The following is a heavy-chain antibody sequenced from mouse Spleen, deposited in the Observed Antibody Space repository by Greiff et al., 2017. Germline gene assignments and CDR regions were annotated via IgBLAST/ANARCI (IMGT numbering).Heavy chain of an antibody. Sequence: VQLQQSGPELVKPGASVKISCKASGYSFTDYNMNWVKQSNGKSLEWIGDIYPGSGSTNYNEKFKSKATLTVDTSSSTAYMQLSSLTSEDSAVYYCAREITTVVATDYWGQGTTLTVSS. V-gene: IGHV1-39*01. CDR3: AREITTVVATDY. CDR2: IYPGSGST. D-gene: IGHD1-1*01. CDR1: GYSFTDYN. J-gene: IGHJ2*01.